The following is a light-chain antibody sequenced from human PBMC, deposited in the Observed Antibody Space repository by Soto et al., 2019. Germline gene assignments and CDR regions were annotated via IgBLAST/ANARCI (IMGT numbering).Light chain of an antibody. J-gene: IGKJ4*01. CDR2: GAS. CDR3: QHYGSSPPLT. Sequence: EFVLTQSPGTLSLSPGERATLSCRASQSVSSTFLAWYQQKPGQAPRLLIYGASTRGTAIPDRFSGSGSGTDFTLTISRLEPEDFAVYYCQHYGSSPPLTFGGGNKVEMK. V-gene: IGKV3-20*01. CDR1: QSVSSTF.